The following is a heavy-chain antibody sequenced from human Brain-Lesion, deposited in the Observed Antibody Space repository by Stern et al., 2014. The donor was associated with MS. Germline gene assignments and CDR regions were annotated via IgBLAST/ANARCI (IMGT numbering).Heavy chain of an antibody. CDR2: IKEDGTEK. V-gene: IGHV3-7*01. CDR1: GFTFGNYW. J-gene: IGHJ6*02. D-gene: IGHD3-3*01. Sequence: VQLVESGGGLVQPGGSLTISCTAAGFTFGNYWMTWVRQAPVKGLEWVANIKEDGTEKNYVDSVKGRFTISRDNARNSLYLQMNSLRVEDTALYYCARVYNTIYGIVTQRGSGMDVWGQGTTVIVSS. CDR3: ARVYNTIYGIVTQRGSGMDV.